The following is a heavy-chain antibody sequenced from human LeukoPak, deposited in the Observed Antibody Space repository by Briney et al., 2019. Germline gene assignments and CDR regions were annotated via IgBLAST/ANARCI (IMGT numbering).Heavy chain of an antibody. CDR2: ISGSSNYI. CDR3: ARDFYDGFALDY. V-gene: IGHV3-21*01. CDR1: GFTFNTYS. Sequence: GGSLRLSCAASGFTFNTYSMNWVRQAPGKGLEWVSSISGSSNYIYYADSLKGRFTVSRDSAKNSLYLQMNSLRAEDTAVYYCARDFYDGFALDYWGQGTLVTVSS. J-gene: IGHJ4*02. D-gene: IGHD2/OR15-2a*01.